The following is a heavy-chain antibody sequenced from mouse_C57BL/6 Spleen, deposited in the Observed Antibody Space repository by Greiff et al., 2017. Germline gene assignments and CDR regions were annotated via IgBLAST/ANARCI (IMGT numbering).Heavy chain of an antibody. V-gene: IGHV2-2*01. J-gene: IGHJ4*01. CDR2: IWSGGST. CDR3: ARKGATVVDYYAMDY. CDR1: GFSLTSYG. D-gene: IGHD1-1*01. Sequence: VKLQESGPGLVQPSQSLSITCTVSGFSLTSYGVHWVRQSPGKGLEWLGVIWSGGSTDYNAAFISRLSISKDNSKSQVFFKMNSLQADDTAIYYCARKGATVVDYYAMDYWGQGTSVTVSS.